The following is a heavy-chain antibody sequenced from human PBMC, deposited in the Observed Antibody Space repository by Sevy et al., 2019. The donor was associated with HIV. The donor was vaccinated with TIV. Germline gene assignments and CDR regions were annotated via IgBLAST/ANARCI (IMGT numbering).Heavy chain of an antibody. D-gene: IGHD6-13*01. V-gene: IGHV3-72*01. Sequence: GGFLRLSCAASGFSISDHYMEWVRQAPGKGLEWVGRTRNKADSYTTEYAASAKGRFTISRDDSKNSLYLQMNSLKAEDTAVYYCATHAGIAAAGRVFDYWGQGTLVTVSS. CDR3: ATHAGIAAAGRVFDY. J-gene: IGHJ4*02. CDR1: GFSISDHY. CDR2: TRNKADSYTT.